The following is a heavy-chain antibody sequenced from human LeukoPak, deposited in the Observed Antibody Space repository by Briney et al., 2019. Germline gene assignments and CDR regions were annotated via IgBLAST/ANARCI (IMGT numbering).Heavy chain of an antibody. J-gene: IGHJ4*02. V-gene: IGHV4-59*01. CDR1: GASISGYY. CDR3: ARNLYGSGWVLDY. D-gene: IGHD6-19*01. CDR2: IYSSGSA. Sequence: SETLSLTCTVSGASISGYYWSWIRQPPGKGLGWIAYIYSSGSANYNPSLKSRVTISEDTSKKQFSLKLNYVIAADTAVYYCARNLYGSGWVLDYWGQGTLVTVSS.